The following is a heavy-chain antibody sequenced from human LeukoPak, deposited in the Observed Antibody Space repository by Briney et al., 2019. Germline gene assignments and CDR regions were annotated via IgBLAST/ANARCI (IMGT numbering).Heavy chain of an antibody. J-gene: IGHJ4*02. CDR1: GYTFTSNG. CDR3: ARDPEYTAMVTLFDY. Sequence: ASVKVSCKASGYTFTSNGISWVRQAPGQGLEWMGWISAYNGNTNYAQKLQGRVTMTTDTSTSTAYMELRSLRSDDTAVYYCARDPEYTAMVTLFDYWGQGTLVTVSS. D-gene: IGHD5-18*01. CDR2: ISAYNGNT. V-gene: IGHV1-18*01.